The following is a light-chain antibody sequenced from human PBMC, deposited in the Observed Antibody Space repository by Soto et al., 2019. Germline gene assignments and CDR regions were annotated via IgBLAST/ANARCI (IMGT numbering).Light chain of an antibody. V-gene: IGKV3-20*01. Sequence: EIVLTQSPATLSFSPGERATLSGRASQSVSSNYLAWYQQKPGQAPRLLIYGASSRATCIPDRFSGSGSGRDFTLTISGLEPEDFAVYYCQQHGSSPLISFGQGTQLEIK. CDR2: GAS. CDR1: QSVSSNY. CDR3: QQHGSSPLIS. J-gene: IGKJ5*01.